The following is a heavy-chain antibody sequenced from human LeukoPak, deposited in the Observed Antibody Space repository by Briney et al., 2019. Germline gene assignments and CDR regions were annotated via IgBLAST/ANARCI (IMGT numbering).Heavy chain of an antibody. J-gene: IGHJ5*02. D-gene: IGHD3-22*01. CDR1: GFSFSSYA. CDR2: ISGSGDSP. V-gene: IGHV3-23*01. Sequence: GGSLRLSCAASGFSFSSYAMSWVRQAPGKGLEWVSDISGSGDSPYYADSVKGRFTISRDNSKNTLYLQMNSLRAEDTAVYYCAQDPSRIVAGRCDHWGQGTRVTVSS. CDR3: AQDPSRIVAGRCDH.